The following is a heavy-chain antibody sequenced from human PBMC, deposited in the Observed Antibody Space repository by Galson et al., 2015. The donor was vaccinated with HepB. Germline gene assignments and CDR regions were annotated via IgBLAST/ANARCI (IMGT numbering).Heavy chain of an antibody. J-gene: IGHJ3*02. CDR3: ANLAAAHDVHAFDI. D-gene: IGHD6-13*01. Sequence: SLRLSCAASGFTFSSYGMHWVRQAPGKGLEWVAVISYDGSNKYYADSVKGRFTISRDNSKNTLYLQMNSLRAEDTAVYYCANLAAAHDVHAFDIWGQGTMVTVSS. V-gene: IGHV3-30*18. CDR2: ISYDGSNK. CDR1: GFTFSSYG.